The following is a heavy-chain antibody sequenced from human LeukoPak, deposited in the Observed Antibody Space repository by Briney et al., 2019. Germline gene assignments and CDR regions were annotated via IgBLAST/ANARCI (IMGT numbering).Heavy chain of an antibody. J-gene: IGHJ5*02. Sequence: SETLSLTCTVSGGSISSYHWSWIRQPAGKGLEWIGRIYTSGSTNYNPSLKSRVTMSVDTSKNQFSLKLSSVTAADTAVYYWARGTYSNYVHNWFDPWGQGTLVTVPS. D-gene: IGHD4-11*01. CDR1: GGSISSYH. CDR2: IYTSGST. V-gene: IGHV4-4*07. CDR3: ARGTYSNYVHNWFDP.